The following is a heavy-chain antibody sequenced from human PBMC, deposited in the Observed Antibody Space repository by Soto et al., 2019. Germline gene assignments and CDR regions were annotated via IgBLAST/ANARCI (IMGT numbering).Heavy chain of an antibody. D-gene: IGHD2-2*01. CDR2: ISGSGGST. Sequence: EVQLLESGGGLVQPGGSLRLSCAASGFTFSSYAMSWVRQAPGKGLEWVSAISGSGGSTYYADSVKGRFPISRDNSKNTLYLQMNSLRAEDTAVYYCAKGPSSTNYYYYMDVWGKGPTVTVSS. CDR3: AKGPSSTNYYYYMDV. V-gene: IGHV3-23*01. J-gene: IGHJ6*03. CDR1: GFTFSSYA.